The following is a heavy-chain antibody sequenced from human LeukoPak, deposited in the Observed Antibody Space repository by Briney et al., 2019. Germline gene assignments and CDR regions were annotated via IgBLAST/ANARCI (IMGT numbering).Heavy chain of an antibody. CDR1: GGSINGYY. Sequence: SETLSLTCTASGGSINGYYWSWIRQPPGKGLEWIGYIYDSGSTNYNPSLKSRVTISVDTYKNQFSLRVSSVTAADTAVYYCASPNSGSPHWYFDLWGRGTLVTVSS. V-gene: IGHV4-59*01. CDR2: IYDSGST. J-gene: IGHJ2*01. CDR3: ASPNSGSPHWYFDL. D-gene: IGHD1-26*01.